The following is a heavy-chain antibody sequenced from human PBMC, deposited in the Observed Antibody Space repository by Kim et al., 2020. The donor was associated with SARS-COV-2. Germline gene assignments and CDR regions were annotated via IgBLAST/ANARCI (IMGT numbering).Heavy chain of an antibody. CDR3: ARGPPIGGGDCYSH. D-gene: IGHD2-21*02. Sequence: SPSLKRRVTISIDTSKNQFSLKVSSVTAADTAVYYCARGPPIGGGDCYSHWGQGTLVTVSS. V-gene: IGHV4-30-2*05. J-gene: IGHJ4*02.